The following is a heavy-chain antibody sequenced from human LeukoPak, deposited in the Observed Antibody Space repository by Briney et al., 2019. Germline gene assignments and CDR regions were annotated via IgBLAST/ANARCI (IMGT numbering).Heavy chain of an antibody. CDR1: GYTFTGYY. CDR2: INPNSGGT. Sequence: ASVKVSCKASGYTFTGYYMHWVRQAPGQGLEWMGWINPNSGGTNYAQKFQGRVTMTRDTSLSTAYMELSRLRSDDTAVYYCARDQREVVVPAALYYYMDVWGKGTTVTVSS. D-gene: IGHD2-2*01. V-gene: IGHV1-2*02. CDR3: ARDQREVVVPAALYYYMDV. J-gene: IGHJ6*03.